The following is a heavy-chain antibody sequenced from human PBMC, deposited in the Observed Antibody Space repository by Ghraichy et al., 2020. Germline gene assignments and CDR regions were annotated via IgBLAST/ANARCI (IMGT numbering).Heavy chain of an antibody. J-gene: IGHJ6*02. D-gene: IGHD3-22*01. CDR2: TYYRSKWYN. V-gene: IGHV6-1*01. CDR3: ARVPYYYDSSGYPNYYYGMDV. CDR1: GDSVSSNSAA. Sequence: SQTLSLTCAISGDSVSSNSAAWNWIRQSPSRGLEWLGRTYYRSKWYNDYAVSVKSRITINPDTSKNQFSLQLNSVTPEDTAVYYCARVPYYYDSSGYPNYYYGMDVWGQGTTVTVSS.